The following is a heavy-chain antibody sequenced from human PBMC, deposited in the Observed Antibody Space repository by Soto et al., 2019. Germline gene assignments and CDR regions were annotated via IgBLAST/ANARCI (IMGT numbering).Heavy chain of an antibody. J-gene: IGHJ4*02. V-gene: IGHV3-30*03. CDR1: GFVFKTYG. D-gene: IGHD2-15*01. CDR3: APLVVAAAPFDH. CDR2: ISFGGNDK. Sequence: QVQLVESGGGVDQPGRSLRLSCVASGFVFKTYGMHWVRQAPGKGLEWVAFISFGGNDKSYAESVKGRFTISRDDPRNTLYLQMDSLRVEDTGVYYCAPLVVAAAPFDHWGQGTLVTVSS.